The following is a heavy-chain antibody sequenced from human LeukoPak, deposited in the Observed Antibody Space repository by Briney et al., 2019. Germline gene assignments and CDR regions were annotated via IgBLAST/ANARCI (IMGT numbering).Heavy chain of an antibody. Sequence: PSETLSLTCTVSGYSISNGYYWGWIRQPPGKGLEWIGNIYHSGSAYYNPSLKSRVTISVDTSKNQFSLKLSSVTAADTAVYYCARDAYYYGSGSPYYFDSWGQGTLVTVSS. V-gene: IGHV4-38-2*02. D-gene: IGHD3-10*01. J-gene: IGHJ4*02. CDR1: GYSISNGYY. CDR3: ARDAYYYGSGSPYYFDS. CDR2: IYHSGSA.